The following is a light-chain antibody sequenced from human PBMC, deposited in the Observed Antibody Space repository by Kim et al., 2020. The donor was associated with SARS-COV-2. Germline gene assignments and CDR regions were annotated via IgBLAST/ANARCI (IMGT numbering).Light chain of an antibody. CDR3: QHYNSYPLT. Sequence: ASVGDRVTITCRASQSISSWLAWYQQKPGKAPKLLIYTASTLQSGVPPRFSGSKSGTEFTLTISSLQPDDFATYYCQHYNSYPLTFGGGTKVDIK. J-gene: IGKJ4*01. V-gene: IGKV1-5*03. CDR1: QSISSW. CDR2: TAS.